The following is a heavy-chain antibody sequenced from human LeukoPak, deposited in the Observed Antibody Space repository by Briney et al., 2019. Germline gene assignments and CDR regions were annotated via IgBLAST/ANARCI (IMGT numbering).Heavy chain of an antibody. CDR2: ISYDGSNK. V-gene: IGHV3-30-3*01. CDR3: ARDHGSGWNFDY. Sequence: GRSLRLYCAASGFTFSSYAMHWVRQAPGKGLEWVAVISYDGSNKYYADSVKGRFTISRDNSKNTLYLQMNSLRAEDTAVYYCARDHGSGWNFDYWGQGTLSPSPQ. D-gene: IGHD6-19*01. CDR1: GFTFSSYA. J-gene: IGHJ4*02.